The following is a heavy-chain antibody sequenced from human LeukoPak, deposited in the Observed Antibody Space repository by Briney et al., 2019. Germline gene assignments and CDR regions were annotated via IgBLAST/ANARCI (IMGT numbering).Heavy chain of an antibody. CDR2: MNQEGSEK. J-gene: IGHJ6*02. V-gene: IGHV3-7*02. D-gene: IGHD3-10*01. CDR3: AKNGGPHGMDV. CDR1: GFTFSNYW. Sequence: GGSLRLSCAASGFTFSNYWMSWVRQAPGKGLEWVANMNQEGSEKYYVDSVKGRFTISRDNAKNSLHLQMNSLRAEDTAVYYCAKNGGPHGMDVWGQGTTVTVSS.